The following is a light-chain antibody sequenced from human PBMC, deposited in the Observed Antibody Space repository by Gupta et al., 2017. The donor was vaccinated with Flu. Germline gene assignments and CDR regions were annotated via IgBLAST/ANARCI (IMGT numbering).Light chain of an antibody. J-gene: IGKJ4*01. CDR1: QSVSHY. CDR3: QDRSRRPLT. V-gene: IGKV3-11*01. Sequence: EIALTESPATLSLSPGERAPLSCRASQSVSHYLLWYQQRPGQAPRLLIYYSFNRATGIPARFSGSGSGTDFTLTISSLEPEDSAVYYCQDRSRRPLTFGGGTKVEI. CDR2: YSF.